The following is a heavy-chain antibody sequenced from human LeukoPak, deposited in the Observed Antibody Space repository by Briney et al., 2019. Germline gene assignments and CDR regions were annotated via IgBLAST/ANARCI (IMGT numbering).Heavy chain of an antibody. CDR3: AREQGGSGWSGFDY. CDR1: GFTFSSYA. Sequence: PGGSLRLSCAASGFTFSSYAMSWVRQAPGKGLEWVSAISGSGGSTYYADSVKGRFTISRDNSKNTVSLQMSSLRTEDTAVYFCAREQGGSGWSGFDYWGQGTLVTVSS. CDR2: ISGSGGST. J-gene: IGHJ4*02. V-gene: IGHV3-23*01. D-gene: IGHD6-19*01.